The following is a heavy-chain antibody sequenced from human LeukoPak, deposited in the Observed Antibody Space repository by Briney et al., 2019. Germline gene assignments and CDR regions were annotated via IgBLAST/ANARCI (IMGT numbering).Heavy chain of an antibody. V-gene: IGHV4-4*02. J-gene: IGHJ4*02. Sequence: SGTLSLTCAVSGGSISSNNWWSWARQPPGKGLEWIGEIYHGGSTNYNPSLKSRLTISVDKSKNQFSLKLSSVTAADTAVYYCARHMNGNYGLHWGQGTLVTVSS. CDR3: ARHMNGNYGLH. CDR1: GGSISSNNW. D-gene: IGHD1-7*01. CDR2: IYHGGST.